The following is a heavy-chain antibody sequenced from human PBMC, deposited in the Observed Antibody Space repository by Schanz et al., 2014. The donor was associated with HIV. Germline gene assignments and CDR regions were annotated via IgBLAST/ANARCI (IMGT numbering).Heavy chain of an antibody. Sequence: QVQLVESGGGVVQPGRSLRLSCAASGFTFSSYGIHWVRQAPGQGLEGVAVKSYDGSNKYYADSVKGRFTISRDNSKNTLYLQMNSLRAEDTAVYYCAKDPTYGDYGGDAFDIWGQGTMVTVSS. J-gene: IGHJ3*02. V-gene: IGHV3-30*18. D-gene: IGHD4-17*01. CDR1: GFTFSSYG. CDR3: AKDPTYGDYGGDAFDI. CDR2: KSYDGSNK.